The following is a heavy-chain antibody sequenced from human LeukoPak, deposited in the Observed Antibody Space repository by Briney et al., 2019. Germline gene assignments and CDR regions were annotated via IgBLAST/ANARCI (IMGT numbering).Heavy chain of an antibody. CDR2: IYYNGST. CDR3: ARHGGSGWYSGWFDP. D-gene: IGHD6-19*01. V-gene: IGHV4-59*08. Sequence: SETLSLTCTVSGGSLSSYYWSWIRQPPGKGLEWIGYIYYNGSTNYNPSLKSRVTISVDTSKNQFSLKLSSVTAADTAVYYCARHGGSGWYSGWFDPWGQGTLVTVSS. J-gene: IGHJ5*02. CDR1: GGSLSSYY.